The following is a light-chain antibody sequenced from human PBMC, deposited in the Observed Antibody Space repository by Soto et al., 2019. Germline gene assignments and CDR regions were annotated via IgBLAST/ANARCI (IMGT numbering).Light chain of an antibody. CDR1: QSISSR. J-gene: IGKJ4*01. V-gene: IGKV1-5*03. Sequence: DIQMTQSPSTLSASVGERVTITCRASQSISSRLAWYQQKPGKAPKLLIYKASSFESGVPSRFSGGGSGTEVTLTISSLQPADFATYYCQQYNSYPSLTFGGGTKVEIK. CDR3: QQYNSYPSLT. CDR2: KAS.